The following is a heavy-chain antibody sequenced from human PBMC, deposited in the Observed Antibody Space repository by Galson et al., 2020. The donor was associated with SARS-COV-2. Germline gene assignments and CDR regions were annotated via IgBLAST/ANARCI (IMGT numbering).Heavy chain of an antibody. CDR3: IGSDYYDTPDPEYFQH. CDR1: GFTFSGSA. V-gene: IGHV3-73*01. D-gene: IGHD3-22*01. J-gene: IGHJ1*01. CDR2: IRSKANSYAT. Sequence: PGGSLRLSCAASGFTFSGSAMHWVRQASGKGLEWVGRIRSKANSYATAYAASVKGRFTISRDDSKNTAYLQMNSLKTEDTAVYYCIGSDYYDTPDPEYFQHWGQGTLVTVSS.